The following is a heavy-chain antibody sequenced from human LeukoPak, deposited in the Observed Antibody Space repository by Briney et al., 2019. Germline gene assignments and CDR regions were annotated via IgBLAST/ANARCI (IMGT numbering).Heavy chain of an antibody. CDR3: ARGVGTITMVRGVTWFDP. V-gene: IGHV1-2*02. Sequence: ASVKVSCKASGYTFTGYYMHWVRQAPGQGLEWMGWINPNSGGTNYAQKFQGRVTMTRGTSISTAYMELSRLRSDDTAVYYCARGVGTITMVRGVTWFDPWGQGTLVTVSS. CDR2: INPNSGGT. D-gene: IGHD3-10*01. J-gene: IGHJ5*02. CDR1: GYTFTGYY.